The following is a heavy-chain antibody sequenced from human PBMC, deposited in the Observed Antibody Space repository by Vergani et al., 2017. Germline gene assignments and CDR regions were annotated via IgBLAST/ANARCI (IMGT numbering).Heavy chain of an antibody. CDR1: GGSISSGGYY. Sequence: QVQLQESGPGLVKPSQTLSLTCTVSGGSISSGGYYWSWIRQHPGKGLEWIGYIYYSGSTYYNPSLKSRVTISVDTSKNQFSLKLSSVTAADTAVYYCARGGGLRFLEWFAFDYWGQGTLVTVSS. J-gene: IGHJ4*02. V-gene: IGHV4-31*03. D-gene: IGHD3-3*01. CDR2: IYYSGST. CDR3: ARGGGLRFLEWFAFDY.